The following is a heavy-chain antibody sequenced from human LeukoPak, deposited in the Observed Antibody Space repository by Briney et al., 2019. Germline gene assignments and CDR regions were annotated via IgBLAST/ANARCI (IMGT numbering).Heavy chain of an antibody. V-gene: IGHV4-30-4*01. J-gene: IGHJ4*02. CDR2: IYYSGST. CDR3: ARSSDGYRFDY. CDR1: GGSISSYY. D-gene: IGHD5-24*01. Sequence: SETLSLTCTVSGGSISSYYRSWIRQPPGKGLEWIGYIYYSGSTYYHPSLKSRVTISLDTSKNQFSLKLSSVTAADTAVYYCARSSDGYRFDYWGQGILVTVSS.